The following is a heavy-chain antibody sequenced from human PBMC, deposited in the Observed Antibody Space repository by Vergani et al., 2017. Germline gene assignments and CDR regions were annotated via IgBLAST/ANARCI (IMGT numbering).Heavy chain of an antibody. V-gene: IGHV3-30*02. CDR1: GFTFSSYG. D-gene: IGHD3-10*01. CDR3: AKDSYYYGSGSYYHFDY. CDR2: IRYDGSNK. Sequence: QVQLVESGGGVVQPGGSLRLSCAASGFTFSSYGMHWVRQAPGKGLEWVAFIRYDGSNKYYADSVKGRFTISRDNSENTLYLQMNSLRAEDTAVYYCAKDSYYYGSGSYYHFDYWGQGTLVTVSS. J-gene: IGHJ4*02.